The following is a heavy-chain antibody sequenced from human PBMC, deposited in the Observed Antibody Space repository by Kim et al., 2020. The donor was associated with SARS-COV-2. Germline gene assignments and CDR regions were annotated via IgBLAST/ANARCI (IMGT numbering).Heavy chain of an antibody. D-gene: IGHD4-17*01. J-gene: IGHJ3*02. V-gene: IGHV3-11*01. Sequence: GGSLRLSCAASGFTFSDYYMSWIRQAPGKGLEWVSYISSSGSTIYYADSVKGRFTISRDNAKNSLYLQMNSLRAEDTAVYYCARAMGDYALNAFDIWGQGTMVTVSS. CDR1: GFTFSDYY. CDR2: ISSSGSTI. CDR3: ARAMGDYALNAFDI.